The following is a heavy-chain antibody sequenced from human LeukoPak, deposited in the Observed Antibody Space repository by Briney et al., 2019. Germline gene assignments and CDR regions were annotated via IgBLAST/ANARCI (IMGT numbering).Heavy chain of an antibody. Sequence: GGSLSLSCAASGFTFSSYAMSWVRHAPGRGLEWVSAISGSGGSTYYADSVKGRFTISRDNTKNTLYLQMNSLRAEDTAVYYCATVFDIVVVVAASYKDYWGQGTLVTVSS. CDR2: ISGSGGST. CDR1: GFTFSSYA. V-gene: IGHV3-23*01. J-gene: IGHJ4*02. D-gene: IGHD2-15*01. CDR3: ATVFDIVVVVAASYKDY.